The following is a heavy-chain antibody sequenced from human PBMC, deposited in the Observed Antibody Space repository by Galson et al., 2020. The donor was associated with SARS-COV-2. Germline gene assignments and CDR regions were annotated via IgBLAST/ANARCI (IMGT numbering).Heavy chain of an antibody. J-gene: IGHJ4*02. V-gene: IGHV4-38-2*02. CDR1: GYSNSSGYY. Sequence: SQTLSLTRTVSGYSNSSGYYWPWIRQPPGTALEWIASIYHSGSTYSNPSLKSRVPISVDTSKNQFSLKLSSVTAADTAVYYWATWDGTLDDGGQGTLFTVSS. D-gene: IGHD1-26*01. CDR2: IYHSGST. CDR3: ATWDGTLDD.